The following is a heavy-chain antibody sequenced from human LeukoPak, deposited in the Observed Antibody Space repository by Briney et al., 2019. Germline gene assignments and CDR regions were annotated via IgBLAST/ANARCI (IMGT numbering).Heavy chain of an antibody. Sequence: GGSLRLSCAASGFTFSIYAMSWVRLAPGKGLEWVSSICRGGDTTYYADSVKGRFSISRDTSKNTLYLQMDGLRAEDMATYYCAKGRGGSCYSGLDSWGQGTLVTVSS. CDR3: AKGRGGSCYSGLDS. D-gene: IGHD2-15*01. V-gene: IGHV3-23*01. CDR1: GFTFSIYA. J-gene: IGHJ4*02. CDR2: ICRGGDTT.